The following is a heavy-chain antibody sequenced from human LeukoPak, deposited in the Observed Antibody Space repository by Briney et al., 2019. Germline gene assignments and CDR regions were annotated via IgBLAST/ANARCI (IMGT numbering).Heavy chain of an antibody. V-gene: IGHV4-30-2*01. CDR2: IYHNGST. J-gene: IGHJ4*02. Sequence: SETLSLTCAVSGGSISSGGYSWSWIRQPPGKGLEWIGYIYHNGSTYYNPSLKSRVTISVDRSKNQFSLKLSPVTAADTAVYYCARERDYDSSGYPYFDYWGQGTLVTVSS. CDR3: ARERDYDSSGYPYFDY. CDR1: GGSISSGGYS. D-gene: IGHD3-22*01.